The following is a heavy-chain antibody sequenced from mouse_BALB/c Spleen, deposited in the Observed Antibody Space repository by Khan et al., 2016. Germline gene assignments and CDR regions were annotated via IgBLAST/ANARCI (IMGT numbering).Heavy chain of an antibody. V-gene: IGHV3-6*02. CDR1: GYSITSGYY. CDR3: AGDAYYFDY. Sequence: VQLKESGPGLVKPSQSLSLTCSATGYSITSGYYWNWIRQFPGNILEWMGYISYDGSNNYNPSLKNRISITRDTSKNTFFLKVNSVTTEDTATYCCAGDAYYFDYWGQGTTLTVSS. CDR2: ISYDGSN. J-gene: IGHJ2*01.